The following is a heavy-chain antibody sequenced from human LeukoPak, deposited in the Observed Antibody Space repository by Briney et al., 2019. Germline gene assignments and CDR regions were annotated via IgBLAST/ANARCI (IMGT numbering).Heavy chain of an antibody. J-gene: IGHJ4*02. CDR3: AGRFYDCSGYYYVEY. V-gene: IGHV4-39*01. CDR2: ISSGGST. Sequence: SETLSLTCTVSGGSISSSGYYWGWIRQPPGKGLEWIGSISSGGSTHYIPSLKSRVTISVDTSKNQFSLKLSSVTAADTAVYYCAGRFYDCSGYYYVEYWGQGTLVTVPS. CDR1: GGSISSSGYY. D-gene: IGHD3-22*01.